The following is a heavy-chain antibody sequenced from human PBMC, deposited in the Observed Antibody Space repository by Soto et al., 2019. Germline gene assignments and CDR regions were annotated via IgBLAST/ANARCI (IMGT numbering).Heavy chain of an antibody. V-gene: IGHV4-61*01. CDR3: ARVLYIRSFDD. CDR1: GGSVSSGSYY. D-gene: IGHD3-3*01. CDR2: IYYSGST. J-gene: IGHJ4*02. Sequence: PSETLSLTCTVSGGSVSSGSYYWSWIRQPPGKGLEWIGYIYYSGSTNYNPSLKSRVTISVDTSKNQFSLKLSSVTAADTAVYYCARVLYIRSFDDWGQGTLVTVSS.